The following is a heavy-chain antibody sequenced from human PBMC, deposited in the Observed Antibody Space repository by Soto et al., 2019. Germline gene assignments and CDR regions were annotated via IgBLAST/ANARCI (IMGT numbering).Heavy chain of an antibody. V-gene: IGHV3-74*03. J-gene: IGHJ3*02. CDR3: ARERSGVFVDGACDT. Sequence: EVQLVESGGGLVQPGGSLRLSCAASGFTFSSHWMHWVRQVPGKGMEWVAHVNTDGTSTTYADSVKGRFTISRDNAKSTRFLQMNSLRVDDTAVYYCARERSGVFVDGACDTWCQGTMVTVSS. CDR1: GFTFSSHW. CDR2: VNTDGTST. D-gene: IGHD2-15*01.